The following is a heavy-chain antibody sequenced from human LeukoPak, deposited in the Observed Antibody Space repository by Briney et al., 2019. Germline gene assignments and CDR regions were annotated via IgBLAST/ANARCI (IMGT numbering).Heavy chain of an antibody. CDR2: INPNSGGT. CDR1: GYRFIGHY. CDR3: ARDPGAITPYMDV. Sequence: ASVKVSCKASGYRFIGHYIHWVRQAPGQGLEWMGWINPNSGGTDYAQKFQGRVTMTRDTSINTVYMELKRLTYDDTAVYYCARDPGAITPYMDVWGKGTTVTMSS. V-gene: IGHV1-2*02. J-gene: IGHJ6*03. D-gene: IGHD2-15*01.